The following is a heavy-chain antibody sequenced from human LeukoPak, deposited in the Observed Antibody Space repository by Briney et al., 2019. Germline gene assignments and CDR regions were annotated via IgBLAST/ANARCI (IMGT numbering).Heavy chain of an antibody. CDR3: AREPLDFWSGYYYYGMDV. Sequence: ASVKVSCKASGYTFTSYAMHWVRQAPGQRLEWMGWINAGNGNTKYSQKFQGRVTITRDTSASTAYMELSSLRPEDTAVYYCAREPLDFWSGYYYYGMDVWGQGTTVTVSS. J-gene: IGHJ6*02. D-gene: IGHD3-3*01. CDR1: GYTFTSYA. V-gene: IGHV1-3*01. CDR2: INAGNGNT.